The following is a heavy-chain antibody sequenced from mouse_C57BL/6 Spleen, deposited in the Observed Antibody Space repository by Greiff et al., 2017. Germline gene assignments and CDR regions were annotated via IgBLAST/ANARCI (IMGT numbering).Heavy chain of an antibody. CDR3: AKHEGKGFGSFYAMDY. D-gene: IGHD1-1*02. V-gene: IGHV1-62-2*01. CDR1: GYTFTEYT. Sequence: VQLQQSGAELVKPGASVKLSCKASGYTFTEYTIHWVKQRSGQGLEWIGRFYPGSGSIKYNEKFKDKATLTADKSSSTVYMELSRLTSEDSAVYFCAKHEGKGFGSFYAMDYWGQGTSVTVSS. CDR2: FYPGSGSI. J-gene: IGHJ4*01.